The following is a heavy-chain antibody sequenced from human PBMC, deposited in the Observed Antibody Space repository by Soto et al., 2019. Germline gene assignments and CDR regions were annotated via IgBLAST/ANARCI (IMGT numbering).Heavy chain of an antibody. Sequence: PGGSRRLSCAPSRFTFSSYWMHWVSQASGKGLVWVSRINSDGSSTSYADSVKGRFTISRDNAKNTLYLQMNSLRAEDTAVYYCARARHYYDSSGYRGNWFDPWGQGT. V-gene: IGHV3-74*01. D-gene: IGHD3-22*01. J-gene: IGHJ5*02. CDR2: INSDGSST. CDR1: RFTFSSYW. CDR3: ARARHYYDSSGYRGNWFDP.